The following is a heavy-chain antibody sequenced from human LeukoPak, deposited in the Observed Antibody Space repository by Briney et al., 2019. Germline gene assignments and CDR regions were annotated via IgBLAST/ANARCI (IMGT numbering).Heavy chain of an antibody. CDR1: GFTFGSYA. J-gene: IGHJ4*02. Sequence: GGSLRLSCEASGFTFGSYAMYWVRQAPGKGLEWVAGIFGSGGSAHYADSVKGRFTISRDNSKNTVYLQINSLGAEDTAVYYCGKTTTGYSSGQYPAWPVDYWGQGTLVAVSS. V-gene: IGHV3-23*01. D-gene: IGHD6-19*01. CDR3: GKTTTGYSSGQYPAWPVDY. CDR2: IFGSGGSA.